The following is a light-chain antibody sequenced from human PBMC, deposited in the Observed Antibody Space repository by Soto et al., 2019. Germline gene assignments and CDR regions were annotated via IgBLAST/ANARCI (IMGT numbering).Light chain of an antibody. CDR2: STS. J-gene: IGLJ2*01. CDR1: TGAVTSGYY. V-gene: IGLV7-43*01. CDR3: LLYYGGQLGV. Sequence: QAVVTQEPSLTVSPGGTVTLTCASSTGAVTSGYYPNWFQQKPGQAPRALIYSTSNKYSWTPARFSGSLLGGKAALTLSGVQPEYEAEHYYLLYYGGQLGVFGGGTKLTVL.